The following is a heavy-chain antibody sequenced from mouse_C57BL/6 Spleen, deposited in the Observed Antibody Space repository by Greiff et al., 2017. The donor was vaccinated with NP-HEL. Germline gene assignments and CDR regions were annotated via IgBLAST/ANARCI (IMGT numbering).Heavy chain of an antibody. Sequence: EVQLQQSGPELVKPGASVKMSCKASGYTFTDYNMHWVKQSPGKSLEWIGYINPNNGGTSYNQKFKGKATLTVNKSYSTAYMELRSLTSEDSAVYYCARQESEADWYAYWGQGTLVTVSA. CDR1: GYTFTDYN. CDR3: ARQESEADWYAY. CDR2: INPNNGGT. D-gene: IGHD3-2*02. V-gene: IGHV1-22*01. J-gene: IGHJ3*01.